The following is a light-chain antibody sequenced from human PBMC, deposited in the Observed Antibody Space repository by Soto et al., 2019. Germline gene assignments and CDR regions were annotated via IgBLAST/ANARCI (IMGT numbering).Light chain of an antibody. J-gene: IGLJ2*01. CDR3: QTWGTGIVV. Sequence: QLVLTQSPSASASRGASVKLTCTLSSGHSSYAIAWHQQQPEKGPRYLMKLNSDGSHSKGDGIPDRFSGSSSGAERYLTISSLQSEDEADYYCQTWGTGIVVFGGGTKLTVL. V-gene: IGLV4-69*01. CDR2: LNSDGSH. CDR1: SGHSSYA.